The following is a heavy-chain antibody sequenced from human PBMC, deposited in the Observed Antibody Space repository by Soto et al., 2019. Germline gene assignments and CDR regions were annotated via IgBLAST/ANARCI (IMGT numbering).Heavy chain of an antibody. D-gene: IGHD4-4*01. CDR3: ARHSSALSKTKSFDP. V-gene: IGHV4-39*01. CDR2: IFYLGPS. J-gene: IGHJ5*02. Sequence: SETLSLTCTVSGDSIISSYFYWGWVRQPPGKGLEWIGSIFYLGPSYYNPSLKSRVTMSVDTSKSQFSLRLRSVTAADTALYFCARHSSALSKTKSFDPLGQLIMVTVCS. CDR1: GDSIISSYFY.